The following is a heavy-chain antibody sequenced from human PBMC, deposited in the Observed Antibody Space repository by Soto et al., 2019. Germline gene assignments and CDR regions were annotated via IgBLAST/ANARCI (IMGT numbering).Heavy chain of an antibody. D-gene: IGHD5-18*01. CDR1: GGSFSLYY. V-gene: IGHV4-34*01. CDR2: INHRGST. Sequence: PSETLSLTCAVYGGSFSLYYWSWIRQTPGKGLEWIGEINHRGSTNYNPSLKSRVTISVDTSKNQFSLKLSSVTDADTAVYYCARRGYTSGDTHRCFDSWGQGTLVTVAS. J-gene: IGHJ4*02. CDR3: ARRGYTSGDTHRCFDS.